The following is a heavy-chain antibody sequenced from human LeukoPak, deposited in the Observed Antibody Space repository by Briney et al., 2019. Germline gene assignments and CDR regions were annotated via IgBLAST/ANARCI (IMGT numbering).Heavy chain of an antibody. J-gene: IGHJ4*02. CDR2: ISSSGSTI. V-gene: IGHV3-48*03. CDR3: ARVNTVTTFFDY. CDR1: GFTFSSYE. D-gene: IGHD4-11*01. Sequence: GGSLRLSCAASGFTFSSYEMNWVRQAPGKGLEWVSYISSSGSTIYYADSVKGRFTISRDNAKNSLYLQMNSLRAEDTAVYYCARVNTVTTFFDYWGQGTLVTVSS.